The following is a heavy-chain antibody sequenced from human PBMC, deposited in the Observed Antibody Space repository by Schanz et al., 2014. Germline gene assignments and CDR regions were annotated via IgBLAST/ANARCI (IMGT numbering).Heavy chain of an antibody. V-gene: IGHV1-18*04. J-gene: IGHJ4*02. D-gene: IGHD1-26*01. CDR2: IGGSDGNT. Sequence: QVQLVQSGAEVKKPGASVKVSCKASGYTLTAYYIHWVRQAPGQGLEWMGWIGGSDGNTNFAQKFQGRVTMTTDTSTSTVYMELRSLTSDDSAVYYCARDRDQWDGNYLDYWGQGTLVTVSS. CDR3: ARDRDQWDGNYLDY. CDR1: GYTLTAYY.